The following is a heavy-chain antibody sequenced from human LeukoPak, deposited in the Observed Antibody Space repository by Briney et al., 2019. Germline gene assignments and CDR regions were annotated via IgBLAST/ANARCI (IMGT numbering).Heavy chain of an antibody. V-gene: IGHV4-59*08. J-gene: IGHJ4*02. Sequence: SETLSLTCTVSGGSISSYYWSWIRQPPGKGLEWIAYISDIGSISYNPSLKSRVTISSDTSKNQFSLKLSSVTAADTAVYYCAGHHPRNTVDFWGQGTLVTVSS. CDR2: ISDIGSI. CDR1: GGSISSYY. D-gene: IGHD2-8*02. CDR3: AGHHPRNTVDF.